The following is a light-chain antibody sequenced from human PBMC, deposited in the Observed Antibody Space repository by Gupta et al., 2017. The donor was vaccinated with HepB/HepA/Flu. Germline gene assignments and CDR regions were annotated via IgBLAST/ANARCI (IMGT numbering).Light chain of an antibody. Sequence: QSALTQPASVSGSPGQSITISCTGTSSDVGRYNYVSWYQQYPGKAPKLRIYDGSNRPSGVSNRFSGSKSGNTASLTISGLQAEDEADYYCSSYTSSNTWVFGGGTKLTVL. CDR3: SSYTSSNTWV. J-gene: IGLJ3*02. V-gene: IGLV2-14*01. CDR2: DGS. CDR1: SSDVGRYNY.